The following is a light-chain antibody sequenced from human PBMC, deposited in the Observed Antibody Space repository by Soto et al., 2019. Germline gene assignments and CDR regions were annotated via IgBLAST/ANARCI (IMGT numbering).Light chain of an antibody. CDR1: EGIRSS. CDR3: QQAKNFPWT. J-gene: IGKJ1*01. Sequence: DIQMTQSPSFVSASVGDRVTITCRASEGIRSSLAWYQQKPGKAPNILIYTASSLQSGVPSRFSGSGSGTDFTLTISSLQPEDFAIYYCQQAKNFPWTFGQGTKVEIK. V-gene: IGKV1-12*01. CDR2: TAS.